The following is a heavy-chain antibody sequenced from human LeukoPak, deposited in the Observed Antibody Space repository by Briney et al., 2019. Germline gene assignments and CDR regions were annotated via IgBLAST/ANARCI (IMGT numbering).Heavy chain of an antibody. J-gene: IGHJ4*02. CDR3: ARLHYDILTGRGHNDY. CDR2: INPNGADT. Sequence: GASVKVSCKASGYTFTSYAMNWVRQAPGQGLEWMGWINPNGADTNYAQKFQGRVTMTRDMSTSTVYMELSSLGSEDTAVYYCARLHYDILTGRGHNDYWGQGTLVTVSS. CDR1: GYTFTSYA. D-gene: IGHD3-9*01. V-gene: IGHV1-2*02.